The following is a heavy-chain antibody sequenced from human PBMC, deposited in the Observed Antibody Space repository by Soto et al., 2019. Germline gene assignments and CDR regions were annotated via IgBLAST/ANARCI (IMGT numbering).Heavy chain of an antibody. CDR3: ARECSSTSCPH. J-gene: IGHJ4*02. CDR2: IIPILGIA. Sequence: SVKVSCKASGGTFSSYTISWVRQAPGQGLEWMGRIIPILGIANYAQKFQGRVTITADKSTSTAYMELSSLRSEDTAVYYCARECSSTSCPHWGQGTLVTVSS. CDR1: GGTFSSYT. D-gene: IGHD2-2*01. V-gene: IGHV1-69*04.